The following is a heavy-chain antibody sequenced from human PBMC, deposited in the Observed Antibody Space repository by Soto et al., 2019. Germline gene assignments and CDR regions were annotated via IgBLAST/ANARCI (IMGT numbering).Heavy chain of an antibody. D-gene: IGHD2-15*01. CDR3: ARAHCSGGSCYSDYYYYGMDV. J-gene: IGHJ6*02. CDR1: GGTFSSYA. Sequence: SVKVSCKASGGTFSSYAISWVRQAPGQGPEWMGGIIPIFGTANYAQKFQGRVTITADESTSTAYMELSSLRSEDTAVYYCARAHCSGGSCYSDYYYYGMDVWGQGTTVTVSS. V-gene: IGHV1-69*13. CDR2: IIPIFGTA.